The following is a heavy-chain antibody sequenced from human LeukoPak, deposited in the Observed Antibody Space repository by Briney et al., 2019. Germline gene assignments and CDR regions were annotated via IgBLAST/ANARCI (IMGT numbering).Heavy chain of an antibody. CDR1: GYTFTSYY. J-gene: IGHJ4*02. D-gene: IGHD6-19*01. CDR3: AKDAVRIAVAGLFDY. CDR2: INPSGGST. V-gene: IGHV1-46*01. Sequence: ASVKVSCKASGYTFTSYYMHWVRQAPGQGLEWMGIINPSGGSTNYAQKFQGRVTMTRDMSTSTVYVELRSLRAEDTAVYYCAKDAVRIAVAGLFDYWGQGTLVTVSS.